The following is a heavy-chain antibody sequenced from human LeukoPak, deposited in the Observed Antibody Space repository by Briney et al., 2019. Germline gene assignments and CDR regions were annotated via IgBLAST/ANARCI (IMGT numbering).Heavy chain of an antibody. J-gene: IGHJ4*02. Sequence: PGGSLRLSCAASGFTFSSYEMNWVRQAPGKGLEWVSYISSSDRTTYYADSVKGRFTISRDNAKNSLFLQMDSLRADDTAVYYCARVTELVAFDYWGQGTLVTVSS. CDR3: ARVTELVAFDY. CDR2: ISSSDRTT. D-gene: IGHD3-10*01. V-gene: IGHV3-48*03. CDR1: GFTFSSYE.